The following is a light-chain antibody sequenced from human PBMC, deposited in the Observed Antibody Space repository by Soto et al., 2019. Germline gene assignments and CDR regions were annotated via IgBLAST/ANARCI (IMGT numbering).Light chain of an antibody. J-gene: IGKJ1*01. V-gene: IGKV1-39*01. CDR3: QHYSGDRAT. CDR2: AAS. CDR1: QSISSY. Sequence: DIQLTQAASCMGAAVGDRFTITCRASQSISSYLNWYQQKPGKAPKLLIYAASSLQSGATSRFSGSGSGTEFTLTISSLRPADFATYYCQHYSGDRATFGQGTQVDIK.